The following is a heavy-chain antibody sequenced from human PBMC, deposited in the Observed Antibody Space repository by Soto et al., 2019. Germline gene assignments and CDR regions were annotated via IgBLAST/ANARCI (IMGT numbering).Heavy chain of an antibody. J-gene: IGHJ4*02. CDR2: IYWDDDK. Sequence: QITLKESGPTLVKPTQTLTLTCTFSGFSLSTSGVGVGWIRQPPGKALEWLALIYWDDDKRYSPSLKSRLTFPTDTSKHQVVLPITNMDPVHTATYYPAPTLWFGEFPDFDYWGQGTLVTVSS. V-gene: IGHV2-5*02. D-gene: IGHD3-10*01. CDR1: GFSLSTSGVG. CDR3: APTLWFGEFPDFDY.